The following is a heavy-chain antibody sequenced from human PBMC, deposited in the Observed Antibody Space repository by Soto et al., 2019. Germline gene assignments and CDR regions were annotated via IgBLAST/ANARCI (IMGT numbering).Heavy chain of an antibody. CDR3: ARRPLGYCSGGSCRYYYYYGMDV. D-gene: IGHD2-15*01. V-gene: IGHV5-10-1*01. J-gene: IGHJ6*02. Sequence: GESLKISCKGSGHSFTSYWISWVRQMPGKGLEWMGRIDPSDSYTNYSPSFQGHVTISADKSISTAYPQWSSLKASDTAMYYCARRPLGYCSGGSCRYYYYYGMDVWGQGTTVTVSS. CDR1: GHSFTSYW. CDR2: IDPSDSYT.